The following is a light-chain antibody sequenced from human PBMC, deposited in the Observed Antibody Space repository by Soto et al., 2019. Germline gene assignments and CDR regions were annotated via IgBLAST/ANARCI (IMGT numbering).Light chain of an antibody. Sequence: QSALTQPPSASGSPGQSVTISCTGTSSDVGAYNYVSWYQQHPGKAPKLMIYEVTKRPSGVPDRFSCSKSGNTASLTVSGLQAEDEAAYYCSSFAGSIFYVFGTGTKVTVL. CDR2: EVT. CDR3: SSFAGSIFYV. J-gene: IGLJ1*01. CDR1: SSDVGAYNY. V-gene: IGLV2-8*01.